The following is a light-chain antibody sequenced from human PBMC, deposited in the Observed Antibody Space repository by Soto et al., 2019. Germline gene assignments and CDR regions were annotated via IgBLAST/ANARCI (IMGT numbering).Light chain of an antibody. J-gene: IGLJ2*01. CDR2: EVS. V-gene: IGLV2-14*01. CDR1: SSDVGGYNY. CDR3: SSYTSSSTLVV. Sequence: QSALTQPASVSGSPGQSITISCTGTSSDVGGYNYVSWYQQHPGKAPKLMIYEVSNRPSGVSNRFYGSKSGNTASLTISGLQAADEADYSCSSYTSSSTLVVFGGGTKLTGL.